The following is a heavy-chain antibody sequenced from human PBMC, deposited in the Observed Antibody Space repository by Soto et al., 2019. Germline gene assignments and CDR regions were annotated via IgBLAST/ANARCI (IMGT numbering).Heavy chain of an antibody. CDR1: GFTVSTNY. Sequence: GGSLRLSCTASGFTVSTNYLSWVRQAPGKGLEWVSVIFAGGSTFYADSVKGRFTISRDDSKNMLYLQMNSLRAEDTAVYYCARDGPRIAVVAGGYYFDLWGQGTLVTVSS. V-gene: IGHV3-66*01. CDR2: IFAGGST. D-gene: IGHD3-22*01. J-gene: IGHJ4*02. CDR3: ARDGPRIAVVAGGYYFDL.